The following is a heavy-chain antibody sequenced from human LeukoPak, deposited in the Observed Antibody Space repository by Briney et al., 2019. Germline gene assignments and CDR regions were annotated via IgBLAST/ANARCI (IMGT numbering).Heavy chain of an antibody. V-gene: IGHV1-2*02. CDR1: GYTFTGYY. J-gene: IGHJ6*03. CDR2: INPNSGGT. Sequence: ASVKVSCKASGYTFTGYYMHWVRQAPGQGLEWMGWINPNSGGTNYAQKFQGRVTMTRDTSISTAYMELSRLRSDDTAVHYCASRDCSSTSCYGLGYYYYYMDVWGKGTTVTVSS. D-gene: IGHD2-2*01. CDR3: ASRDCSSTSCYGLGYYYYYMDV.